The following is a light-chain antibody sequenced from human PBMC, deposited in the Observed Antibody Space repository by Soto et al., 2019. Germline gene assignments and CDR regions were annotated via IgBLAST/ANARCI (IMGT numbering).Light chain of an antibody. CDR1: QGISSY. CDR2: AAS. Sequence: IQLTQSPSSLSASVGDRVTITCWASQGISSYLAWYQQKPGKAPKLLIYAASTLQSGVPSRFSGSGFGTDFTLTISSLQPEDFATYYCQQLYTYPLTFGGGTKVEIK. J-gene: IGKJ4*01. CDR3: QQLYTYPLT. V-gene: IGKV1-9*01.